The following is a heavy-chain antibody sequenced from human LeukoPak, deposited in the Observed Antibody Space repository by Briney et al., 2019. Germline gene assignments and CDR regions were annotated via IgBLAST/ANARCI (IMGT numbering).Heavy chain of an antibody. V-gene: IGHV3-21*01. CDR1: GFTFSSYS. CDR2: ISSSSSYI. Sequence: TPGGSLRLSCAASGFTFSSYSMNWVRQAPGKGLEWVSSISSSSSYIYYADSVKGRFTISRDNAKNSLYLQMNSLRAEDTAVYHCARDSLYSSSSGEYGYWGQGTLVTVSS. J-gene: IGHJ4*02. D-gene: IGHD6-6*01. CDR3: ARDSLYSSSSGEYGY.